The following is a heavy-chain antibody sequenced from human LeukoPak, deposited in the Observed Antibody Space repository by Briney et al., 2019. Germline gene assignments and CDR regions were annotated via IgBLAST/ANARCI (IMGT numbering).Heavy chain of an antibody. V-gene: IGHV3-23*01. CDR1: GFTFSSYA. CDR3: AKVYAREPYIVVVVAATDY. CDR2: ISGSDSST. D-gene: IGHD2-15*01. J-gene: IGHJ4*02. Sequence: PGGSLRLSCAVSGFTFSSYAMSWVRLAPGKGLEWVSGISGSDSSTYYADSVKGRFTISRDNSKNTLYLQMNSLRAEDTAVYYCAKVYAREPYIVVVVAATDYWGQGTLVTVSS.